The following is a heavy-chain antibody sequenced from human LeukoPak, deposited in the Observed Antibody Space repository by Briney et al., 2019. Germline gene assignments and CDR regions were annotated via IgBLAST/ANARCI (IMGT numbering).Heavy chain of an antibody. Sequence: GGSLRLSCAASGFSFRIYWMSWVRQPPGKGLEWVANIMHDGSEKNYVDSVKGRFTISRDNTKNSLYLQMNSLRVEDTAVYYCARVGTAEGTLEDYWGQGTLVTVSS. D-gene: IGHD6-13*01. CDR3: ARVGTAEGTLEDY. CDR1: GFSFRIYW. CDR2: IMHDGSEK. V-gene: IGHV3-7*01. J-gene: IGHJ4*02.